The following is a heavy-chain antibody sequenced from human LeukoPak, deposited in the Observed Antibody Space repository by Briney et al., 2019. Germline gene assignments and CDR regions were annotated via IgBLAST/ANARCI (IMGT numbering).Heavy chain of an antibody. J-gene: IGHJ3*01. Sequence: GRSLRLSCAASGFSFSTYAMHWVRLAPDKGLEWVAVTSYDGFDESYADSVKGRFTISRDDSENTLYLQMNSLRTEDTAMYCCARDIPQKWEPDPWGQGTMVTVSS. CDR2: TSYDGFDE. CDR3: ARDIPQKWEPDP. V-gene: IGHV3-30-3*01. CDR1: GFSFSTYA. D-gene: IGHD1-26*01.